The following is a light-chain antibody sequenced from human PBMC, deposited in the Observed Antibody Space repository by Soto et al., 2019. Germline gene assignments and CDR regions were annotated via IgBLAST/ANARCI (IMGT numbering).Light chain of an antibody. CDR1: SSNIGDNI. CDR3: AAWDGSLNGWV. Sequence: QSVLTQPPSASGTPGQRVTISCSGSSSNIGDNIVNWYQQVPGTAPKLLIHTNKQRPSGVPHRFSGSKSGTPSSLAISWLQSEDEADYYCAAWDGSLNGWVFGGGTKLTVL. V-gene: IGLV1-44*01. CDR2: TNK. J-gene: IGLJ3*02.